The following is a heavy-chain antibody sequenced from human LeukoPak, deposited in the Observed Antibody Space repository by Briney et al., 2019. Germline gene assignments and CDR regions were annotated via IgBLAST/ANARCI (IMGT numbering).Heavy chain of an antibody. CDR2: IYPGDSDT. Sequence: GESLKISCKGSGYSFTSYWIGWVRQMPGKGLEWIGIIYPGDSDTRYSPSFQGQVTISADKSISTAYLQWSSLKASDTAMYYCARHPDLYSYGTGSLDYWGQGTLVTVSS. V-gene: IGHV5-51*01. J-gene: IGHJ4*02. CDR1: GYSFTSYW. D-gene: IGHD5-18*01. CDR3: ARHPDLYSYGTGSLDY.